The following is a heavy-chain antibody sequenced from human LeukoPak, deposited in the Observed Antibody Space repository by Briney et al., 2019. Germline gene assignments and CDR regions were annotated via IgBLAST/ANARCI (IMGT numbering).Heavy chain of an antibody. CDR2: MNPNSGNT. Sequence: ASVKVSCKASGYTFTSYDINWVRQATGQGLEWMGWMNPNSGNTGYAQKFQGRVTITADKSTSTAYMELSSLRSEDTAVYYCATQSLGYCSGGSCWLGDYWGQGTLVTVSS. V-gene: IGHV1-8*01. D-gene: IGHD2-15*01. J-gene: IGHJ4*02. CDR3: ATQSLGYCSGGSCWLGDY. CDR1: GYTFTSYD.